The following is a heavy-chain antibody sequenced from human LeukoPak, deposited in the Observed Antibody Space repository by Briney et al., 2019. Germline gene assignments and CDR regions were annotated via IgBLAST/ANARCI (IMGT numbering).Heavy chain of an antibody. CDR3: AREEVVAATLDY. D-gene: IGHD2-15*01. CDR2: INHSGST. CDR1: GGSFSGYY. V-gene: IGHV4-34*01. J-gene: IGHJ4*02. Sequence: SETLSLTCAVYGGSFSGYYWSWIRQPPGKGLEWIGEINHSGSTNYNPSLKSRVTISVDTSKNQFSPKLSSVTAADTAVYYCAREEVVAATLDYWGQGTLVTVSS.